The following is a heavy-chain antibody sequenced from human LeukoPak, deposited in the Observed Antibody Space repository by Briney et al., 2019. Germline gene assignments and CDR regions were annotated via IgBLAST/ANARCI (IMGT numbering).Heavy chain of an antibody. CDR2: FDPEDGET. CDR1: GYTLTELS. CDR3: ARGVLMVYATVYYYYYYYMDV. V-gene: IGHV1-24*01. D-gene: IGHD2-8*01. Sequence: ASVKVSCKVSGYTLTELSMHRVRQAPGKGFEWMVGFDPEDGETIYAQKFQGRVTMTEYTSTDTAYMELRSLRSDDTAVYYCARGVLMVYATVYYYYYYYMDVWAKGPRSPSP. J-gene: IGHJ6*03.